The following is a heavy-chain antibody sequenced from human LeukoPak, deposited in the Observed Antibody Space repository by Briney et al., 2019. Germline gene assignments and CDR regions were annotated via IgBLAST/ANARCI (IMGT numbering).Heavy chain of an antibody. V-gene: IGHV1-69*13. CDR3: ARDGSYRDAFDI. CDR2: IIPIFGTA. D-gene: IGHD5-12*01. CDR1: GGTFSSYA. Sequence: ASVKVSCKASGGTFSSYAISWVRQAPGQGLEWMGGIIPIFGTANYAQKFQGRVTITADESTSTAYMELSSLRSEDTAVYYCARDGSYRDAFDIWGQGTMVTVSS. J-gene: IGHJ3*02.